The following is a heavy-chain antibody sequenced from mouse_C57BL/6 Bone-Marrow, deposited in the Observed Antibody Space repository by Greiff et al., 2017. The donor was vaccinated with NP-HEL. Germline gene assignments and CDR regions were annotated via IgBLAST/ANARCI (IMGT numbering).Heavy chain of an antibody. V-gene: IGHV5-6*01. CDR1: GFTFSSYG. Sequence: EVHLVESGGDLVKPGGSLKLSCAASGFTFSSYGMSWVRQPPDKRLAWVATISSGGSYTYYPDSVKGQFTISRDNAKNTLYLQMSSLTSEDTAMYYCARHREYSNYLYYWGQGTTLTVSS. CDR2: ISSGGSYT. J-gene: IGHJ2*01. D-gene: IGHD2-5*01. CDR3: ARHREYSNYLYY.